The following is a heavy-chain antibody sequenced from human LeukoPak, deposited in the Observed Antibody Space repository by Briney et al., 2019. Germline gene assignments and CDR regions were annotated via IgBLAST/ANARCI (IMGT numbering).Heavy chain of an antibody. CDR2: ISSSSRNM. V-gene: IGHV3-48*01. J-gene: IGHJ4*02. CDR3: AWEYSSSSGRSFDY. D-gene: IGHD6-6*01. CDR1: GFTFSSYS. Sequence: GGSLRLSCAASGFTFSSYSMNWVRQAPGKGLEWVSYISSSSRNMYYADSVKGRFTISRHSAKNSLYLQMNSLRAEETAVYYCAWEYSSSSGRSFDYWGQGTLVTISS.